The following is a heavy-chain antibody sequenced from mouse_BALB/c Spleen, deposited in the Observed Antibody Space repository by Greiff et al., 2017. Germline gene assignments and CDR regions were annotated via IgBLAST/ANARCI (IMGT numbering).Heavy chain of an antibody. CDR1: GYTFTSYW. V-gene: IGHV1-69*02. D-gene: IGHD2-10*02. CDR2: IYPSDSYT. Sequence: QVQLQQPGAELVRPGASVKLSCKASGYTFTSYWINWVKQRPGQGLEWIGNIYPSDSYTNYNQKFKDKATLTVDKSSSTAYMQLSSPTSEDSAVYYCTRRYGNYGSYYAMDYWGQGTSVTVSS. CDR3: TRRYGNYGSYYAMDY. J-gene: IGHJ4*01.